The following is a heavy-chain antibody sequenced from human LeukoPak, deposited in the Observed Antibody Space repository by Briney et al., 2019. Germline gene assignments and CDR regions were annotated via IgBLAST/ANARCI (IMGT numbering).Heavy chain of an antibody. CDR1: GYTFTSYG. J-gene: IGHJ6*02. V-gene: IGHV1-8*02. D-gene: IGHD2/OR15-2a*01. CDR2: MNPNSGNT. Sequence: ASVKVSCKASGYTFTSYGISWVRQAPGQGLEWMGWMNPNSGNTGYAQKFQGRVTMTRNTSISTAYMELSSLRSEDTAVYYCARGTLAYGMDVWGQGTTVTVSS. CDR3: ARGTLAYGMDV.